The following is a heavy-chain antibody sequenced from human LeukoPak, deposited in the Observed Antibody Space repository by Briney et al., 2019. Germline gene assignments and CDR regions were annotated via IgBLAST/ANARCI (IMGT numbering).Heavy chain of an antibody. CDR2: ISSSSSYI. J-gene: IGHJ4*02. CDR3: ARDVLGPSDF. Sequence: AGGSLRLSCAASGFTFSSYSMNWVRQATGEGLEWVSSISSSSSYIFYADSVEGRFTISRDNSKNTLYLQMNSLRAEDTAVYYCARDVLGPSDFWGQGTLVTVSS. CDR1: GFTFSSYS. D-gene: IGHD3-10*02. V-gene: IGHV3-21*04.